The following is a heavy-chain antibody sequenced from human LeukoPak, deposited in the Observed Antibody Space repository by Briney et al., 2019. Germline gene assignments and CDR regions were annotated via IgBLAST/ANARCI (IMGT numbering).Heavy chain of an antibody. Sequence: GESLKISCKVSGYSFTTYWIGWVRQTPGKGLEWMGIIYPGDSDTRYSPSFQGQVTISADKSISTAYLQWSSLKASDTAMYYCARHLRPRRYYYDSSDHLEGVYYFDYWGQGTLVTVSS. CDR2: IYPGDSDT. J-gene: IGHJ4*02. V-gene: IGHV5-51*01. CDR3: ARHLRPRRYYYDSSDHLEGVYYFDY. D-gene: IGHD3-22*01. CDR1: GYSFTTYW.